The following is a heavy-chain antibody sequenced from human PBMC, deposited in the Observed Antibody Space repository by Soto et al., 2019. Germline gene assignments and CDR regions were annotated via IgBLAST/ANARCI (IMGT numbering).Heavy chain of an antibody. V-gene: IGHV6-1*01. D-gene: IGHD1-1*01. CDR2: TYFRSKWYN. J-gene: IGHJ4*02. CDR1: GDSVSSNTAS. CDR3: AKGDNLEPKTGHAFDH. Sequence: QTLSLTCAISGDSVSSNTASWNWIRQSPSRGLEWLGRTYFRSKWYNDYAVSVKSRIIINPAKSNNQFSLQLHSVTPEDTAVYFCAKGDNLEPKTGHAFDHWGQGILVTVSS.